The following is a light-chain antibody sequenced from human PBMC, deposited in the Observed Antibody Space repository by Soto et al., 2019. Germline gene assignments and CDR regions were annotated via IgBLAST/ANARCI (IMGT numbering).Light chain of an antibody. CDR3: LSFDSSLSVV. V-gene: IGLV1-40*01. CDR1: SSNIGAGYD. J-gene: IGLJ2*01. Sequence: QLVLPQPPSVSGAPGQRVTISCTWSSSNIGAGYDVHWYQQLPGRAPKLLIYGNTNRPSGVPDRFSGSKSGTSASLAITGLQAEDEADYYCLSFDSSLSVVFGGGTKVTVL. CDR2: GNT.